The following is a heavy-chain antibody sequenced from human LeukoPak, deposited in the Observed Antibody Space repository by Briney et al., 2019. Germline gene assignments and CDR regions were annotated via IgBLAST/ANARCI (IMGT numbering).Heavy chain of an antibody. CDR2: IGTAGDT. D-gene: IGHD4-17*01. CDR1: GFTFSSYD. Sequence: LSGGSLRLSCAASGFTFSSYDMHWVRQATGKGLEWVSAIGTAGDTYYPGSVKGRFTISRENAKNSLYLQMNSLRAGDTAVYYCARTYGGYSAFDIWGQGTMVTVSS. J-gene: IGHJ3*02. CDR3: ARTYGGYSAFDI. V-gene: IGHV3-13*01.